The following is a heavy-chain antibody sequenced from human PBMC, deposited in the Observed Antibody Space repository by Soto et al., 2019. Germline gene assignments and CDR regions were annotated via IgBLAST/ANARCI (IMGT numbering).Heavy chain of an antibody. CDR3: ASDGNRCLLAF. J-gene: IGHJ4*02. Sequence: GAAVKVSCKASGYTFTSYGISWGRQAPGQGLEWMGWISAYNGNTNYAQKLQGRVTMTTDTSTSTAYMELRSLRSDDTAVYYCASDGNRCLLAFRGQGTPVIVSS. CDR1: GYTFTSYG. V-gene: IGHV1-18*01. CDR2: ISAYNGNT.